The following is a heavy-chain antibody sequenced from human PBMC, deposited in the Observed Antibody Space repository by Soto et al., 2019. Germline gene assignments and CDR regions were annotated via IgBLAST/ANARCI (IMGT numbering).Heavy chain of an antibody. D-gene: IGHD6-19*01. CDR3: ARVRVASGWYNSPDY. Sequence: GASVKVSRKASGYTFTGYNMHWVREAPGQGLEWMGWINPNSGATDFAQKFQGRVTMTRDTSISTAYMELSRLRSDDTAMYYCARVRVASGWYNSPDYWGQGTLVTVSS. CDR1: GYTFTGYN. CDR2: INPNSGAT. V-gene: IGHV1-2*02. J-gene: IGHJ4*02.